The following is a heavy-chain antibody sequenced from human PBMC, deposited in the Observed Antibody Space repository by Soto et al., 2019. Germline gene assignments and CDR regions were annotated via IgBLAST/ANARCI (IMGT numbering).Heavy chain of an antibody. D-gene: IGHD3-10*01. CDR2: ISSSVSTI. CDR3: EGLLWSMGGAFDI. Sequence: XGSLSLYFASSGLTVSSYEKNWVRQAPGKGLEWVSYISSSVSTIYYADSVKGRFTISRDNAKNSLYLQMNSLRAEDTAVYYCEGLLWSMGGAFDIWGQGTMVTVSS. J-gene: IGHJ3*02. V-gene: IGHV3-48*03. CDR1: GLTVSSYE.